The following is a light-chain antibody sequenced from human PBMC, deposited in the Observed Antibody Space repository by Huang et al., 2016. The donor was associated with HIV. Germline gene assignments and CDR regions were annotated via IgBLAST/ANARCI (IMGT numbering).Light chain of an antibody. CDR3: MQGTHWYT. J-gene: IGKJ2*01. V-gene: IGKV2-30*02. CDR1: QSLLHSNGNTS. CDR2: DVS. Sequence: VMVQSPLSLPVTLGQPASISCKSSQSLLHSNGNTSLNWVNRRPGHSPRRLIYDVSKRDSGVPDRFSCSGSGTDFKLTISRGEAEDVGVYYCMQGTHWYTFGPGTKLEI.